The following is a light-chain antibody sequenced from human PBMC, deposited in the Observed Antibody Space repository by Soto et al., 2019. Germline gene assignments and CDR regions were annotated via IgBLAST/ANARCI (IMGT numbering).Light chain of an antibody. Sequence: QSALTQPVSVSGSPGQSITISCTGTDNDVGVYNYVSWYQQHPGKAPKLIIYDVTNRPSGGSNRFSGSKSGNTASLTISGLQAEDEADYYCSSYTTSTTRVFGGGTKLTVL. J-gene: IGLJ3*02. CDR1: DNDVGVYNY. CDR2: DVT. CDR3: SSYTTSTTRV. V-gene: IGLV2-14*01.